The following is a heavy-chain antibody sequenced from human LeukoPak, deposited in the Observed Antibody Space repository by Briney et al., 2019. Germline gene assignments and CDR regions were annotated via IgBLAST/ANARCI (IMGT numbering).Heavy chain of an antibody. Sequence: GGSLRLSCAASGFSFTSYAMSWVRQAPGKGLEWVAGVFGSGGTTHYEDSVQGRFTISRDTSTNTLYLQMNSLRAEDTAVYYCTRSPRLLFDHWGQGTLVTVSS. J-gene: IGHJ4*02. D-gene: IGHD2-21*02. CDR1: GFSFTSYA. CDR3: TRSPRLLFDH. V-gene: IGHV3-23*01. CDR2: VFGSGGTT.